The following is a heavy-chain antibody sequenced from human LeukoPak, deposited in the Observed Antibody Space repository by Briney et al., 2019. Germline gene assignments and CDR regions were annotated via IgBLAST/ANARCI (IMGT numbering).Heavy chain of an antibody. V-gene: IGHV4-34*01. CDR3: ARRARGMVRGVTTNWFDP. D-gene: IGHD3-10*01. CDR2: INHSGST. J-gene: IGHJ5*02. CDR1: GGSFSGYY. Sequence: SETLSLTCAVYGGSFSGYYWSWIRQPPGKGLEWIGEINHSGSTNYNPSLKSRVTISVDTSKNQFSLKLSSVTAADTAVYHCARRARGMVRGVTTNWFDPWGQGTLDTVSS.